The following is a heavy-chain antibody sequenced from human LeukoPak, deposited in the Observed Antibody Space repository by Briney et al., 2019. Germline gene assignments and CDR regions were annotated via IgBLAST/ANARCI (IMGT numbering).Heavy chain of an antibody. J-gene: IGHJ5*02. D-gene: IGHD6-13*01. CDR1: GGSISSGGYS. V-gene: IGHV4-30-2*01. Sequence: SSETLSLTCAVSGGSISSGGYSWSWIRQPPGKGLEWIGYIYHSGSTYYNPSLKSRVTISVDRSKNQFSLKLSSVTAADTAVYYCARGEAAAGSLAPWGQGTLVTVSS. CDR2: IYHSGST. CDR3: ARGEAAAGSLAP.